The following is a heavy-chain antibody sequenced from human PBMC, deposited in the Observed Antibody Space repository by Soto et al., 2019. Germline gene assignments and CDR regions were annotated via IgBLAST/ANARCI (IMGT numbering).Heavy chain of an antibody. CDR2: INHSGST. V-gene: IGHV4-34*01. J-gene: IGHJ4*02. CDR3: ARSDLGIAAAGKPFDY. Sequence: SETLSLTCAVYGGSFSGYYWSWIRQPPGKGLEWIGEINHSGSTNYNPSLKSRVTISVDTSKNQFSLKLSSVTAADTAVYYCARSDLGIAAAGKPFDYWGQGTLVTVSS. D-gene: IGHD6-13*01. CDR1: GGSFSGYY.